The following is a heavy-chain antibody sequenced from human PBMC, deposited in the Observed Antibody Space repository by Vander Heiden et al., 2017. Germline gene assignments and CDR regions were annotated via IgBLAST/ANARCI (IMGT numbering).Heavy chain of an antibody. CDR2: IYYSGST. CDR1: GGSLSSSSYY. J-gene: IGHJ4*02. D-gene: IGHD3-10*01. V-gene: IGHV4-39*01. CDR3: ARREYYYGSGSYRY. Sequence: QLQLQESGPGLVKPSETLSLTCTVSGGSLSSSSYYWGWIRQPPGKGLEWIGSIYYSGSTYYNPSLKSRVTISVDTSKNQFSLKLSSVTAADTAVYYCARREYYYGSGSYRYWGQGTLVTVSS.